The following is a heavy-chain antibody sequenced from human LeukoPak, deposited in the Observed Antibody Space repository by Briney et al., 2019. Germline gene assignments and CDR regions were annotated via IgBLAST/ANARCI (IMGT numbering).Heavy chain of an antibody. Sequence: ASVKVSCKPSGGSFNTYAFSWVRQAPGQGLEWMGRIIPIIGIASYAQKFQGRVTITADKSTSTAYMELSSLRPEDTAVYYCARDLMTTVTLLFDYWGQGTLVTVSS. CDR2: IIPIIGIA. D-gene: IGHD4-17*01. V-gene: IGHV1-69*04. CDR3: ARDLMTTVTLLFDY. J-gene: IGHJ4*02. CDR1: GGSFNTYA.